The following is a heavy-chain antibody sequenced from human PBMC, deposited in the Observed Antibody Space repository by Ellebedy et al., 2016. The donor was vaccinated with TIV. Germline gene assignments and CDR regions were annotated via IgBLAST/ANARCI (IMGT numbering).Heavy chain of an antibody. J-gene: IGHJ4*02. V-gene: IGHV5-51*01. D-gene: IGHD3-3*01. CDR1: GYSFTSYW. CDR2: IYPGDSDT. Sequence: GESLKISCRGSGYSFTSYWIGWVRQMPGKGLEWMGIIYPGDSDTRYSPSFQGQVTISADKSISTAYLQWSSLKASDTAMYYCARRKHYYDFWSGHSYYFDYWGQGTLVTVSS. CDR3: ARRKHYYDFWSGHSYYFDY.